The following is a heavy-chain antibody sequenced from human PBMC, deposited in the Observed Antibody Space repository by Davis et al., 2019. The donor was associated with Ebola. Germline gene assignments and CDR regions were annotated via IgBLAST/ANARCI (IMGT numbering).Heavy chain of an antibody. CDR3: ARDPRGWRLGAGGPIPRLDDD. V-gene: IGHV3-30*03. Sequence: PGGSLRLSCAASGFTFSNYAMHWVRQAPGKGLGWVAVISNDGRNKYYEDSVKGRFTISRDNSKNTLFLEMNSLRIEDTAVFYCARDPRGWRLGAGGPIPRLDDDWGQGTLVIVSS. CDR1: GFTFSNYA. J-gene: IGHJ4*02. CDR2: ISNDGRNK. D-gene: IGHD2-21*02.